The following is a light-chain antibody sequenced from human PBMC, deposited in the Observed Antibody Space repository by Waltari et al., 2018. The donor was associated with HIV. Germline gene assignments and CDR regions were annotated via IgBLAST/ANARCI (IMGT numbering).Light chain of an antibody. CDR3: SSFTATDSVL. CDR2: EGT. V-gene: IGLV2-14*01. J-gene: IGLJ3*02. CDR1: AIASADYSS. Sequence: QSALTQPASVSGSPGQSVTISCTERAIASADYSSFSCYQQHPGKAPQLLIYEGTLRLSGVSYRFSGSKSGNTASLTISRLQPEDEADYYCSSFTATDSVLFGGGTKLTVL.